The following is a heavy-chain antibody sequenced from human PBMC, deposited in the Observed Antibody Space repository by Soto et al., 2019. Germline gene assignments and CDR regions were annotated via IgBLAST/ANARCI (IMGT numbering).Heavy chain of an antibody. Sequence: PWGSLRLSCAASGFTFSSYSMNWVRQAPGKGLEWVSSISSSTIYYADSVKGRFTISRDNVQNSLYLQMHSLRAEDTAVYYCARERGSGWTFDYWGQGTLVTVSS. CDR2: ISSSTI. D-gene: IGHD6-19*01. J-gene: IGHJ4*02. V-gene: IGHV3-48*01. CDR3: ARERGSGWTFDY. CDR1: GFTFSSYS.